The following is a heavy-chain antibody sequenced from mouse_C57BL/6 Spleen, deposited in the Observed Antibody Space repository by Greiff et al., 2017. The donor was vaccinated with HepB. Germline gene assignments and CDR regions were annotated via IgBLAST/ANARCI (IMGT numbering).Heavy chain of an antibody. CDR3: AGDYDDYAMDY. D-gene: IGHD2-4*01. J-gene: IGHJ4*01. V-gene: IGHV1-42*01. CDR1: GYSFTGYY. CDR2: INPSTGGT. Sequence: VQLQQSGPELVKPGASVKISCKASGYSFTGYYMNWVKQSPEKSLEWIGEINPSTGGTTYNQKFKAKATLTVDKSSSTAYMQLKSLTSEDSAVYYCAGDYDDYAMDYWGQGTSVTVSS.